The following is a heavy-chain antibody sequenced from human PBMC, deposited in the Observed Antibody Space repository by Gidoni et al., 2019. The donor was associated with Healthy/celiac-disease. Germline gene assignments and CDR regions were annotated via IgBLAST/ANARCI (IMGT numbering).Heavy chain of an antibody. CDR2: INSDGSST. V-gene: IGHV3-74*01. Sequence: EVQLVESGGGLVQPGGSLSLSCAASGFPCSSYWMHWVRQAPGKGLVWVSRINSDGSSTSYADSVKGRFTISRDNAKNTLYLQMNSLRAEDTAVYYCARAHSNYAWFDPWGQGTLVTVSS. D-gene: IGHD4-4*01. CDR3: ARAHSNYAWFDP. CDR1: GFPCSSYW. J-gene: IGHJ5*02.